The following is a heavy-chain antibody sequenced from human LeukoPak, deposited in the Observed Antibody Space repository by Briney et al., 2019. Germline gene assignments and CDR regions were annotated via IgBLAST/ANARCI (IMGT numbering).Heavy chain of an antibody. CDR1: GFTFNDYY. CDR2: ITSGGRPI. Sequence: KPGRSLRLSCAASGFTFNDYYMSWIRQAPGKGLEWVSYITSGGRPIYYADSVKGRFTISRDNAKNSLDLQMDSLTAEDTAMYYCARSRCTNGVCHMYFFDYWGQGNLVTVSS. V-gene: IGHV3-11*01. D-gene: IGHD2-8*01. CDR3: ARSRCTNGVCHMYFFDY. J-gene: IGHJ4*02.